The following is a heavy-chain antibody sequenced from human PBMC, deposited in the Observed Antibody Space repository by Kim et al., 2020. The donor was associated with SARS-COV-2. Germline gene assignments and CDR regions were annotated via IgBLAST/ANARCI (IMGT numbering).Heavy chain of an antibody. V-gene: IGHV3-7*01. CDR3: ARWGRNWGSAAFYFGMDV. J-gene: IGHJ6*02. D-gene: IGHD3-16*01. CDR1: GFTSSGYW. Sequence: GGSLRPSCAASGFTSSGYWMTWVRQAPGRGLERVADIKQDGSEKHYVDSVKGRFTISRDNARNSLSLQMDSLRADDTAVYYCARWGRNWGSAAFYFGMDVWGQGTTVTVSS. CDR2: IKQDGSEK.